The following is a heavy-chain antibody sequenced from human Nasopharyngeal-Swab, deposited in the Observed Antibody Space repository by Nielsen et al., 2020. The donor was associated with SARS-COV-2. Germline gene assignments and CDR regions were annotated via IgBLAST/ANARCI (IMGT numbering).Heavy chain of an antibody. CDR3: TRDEVLTVATNY. V-gene: IGHV3-49*04. Sequence: GESLKISCTASGFTFGDYAMSWVRQAPGKGLEWVGFIRSKAYGGTTEYAASVEGRFTISRDDSKSIAYPQMNSLKTEDTAVYYCTRDEVLTVATNYWGRGTLVTVSS. J-gene: IGHJ4*02. CDR1: GFTFGDYA. CDR2: IRSKAYGGTT. D-gene: IGHD5-12*01.